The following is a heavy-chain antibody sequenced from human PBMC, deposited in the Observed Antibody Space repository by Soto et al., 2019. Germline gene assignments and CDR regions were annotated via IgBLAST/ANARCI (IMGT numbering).Heavy chain of an antibody. CDR3: ARDISRGYSGYDKDYYYYGMDV. CDR2: IWYDGSNK. J-gene: IGHJ6*02. CDR1: GFTFSSYG. Sequence: GGSLRLSCAASGFTFSSYGMHWVRQAPGKGLEWVAVIWYDGSNKYYADSVKGRFTISRDNSKNTPYLQMNSLRAEDTAVYYCARDISRGYSGYDKDYYYYGMDVWGQGTTVTVSS. V-gene: IGHV3-33*01. D-gene: IGHD5-12*01.